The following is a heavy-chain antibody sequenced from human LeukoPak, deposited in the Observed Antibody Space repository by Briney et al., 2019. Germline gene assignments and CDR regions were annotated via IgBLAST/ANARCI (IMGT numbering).Heavy chain of an antibody. D-gene: IGHD6-13*01. CDR1: GFTFSSYS. Sequence: SGGSLRLSCAASGFTFSSYSMNWVRQAPGKGLEWVSSISSSSSYIYYADSVKGRFTISRDNAKNSLYLQMNSLRAEDTAVYYCARESSWLDDYWGQGTLVTVSS. CDR2: ISSSSSYI. J-gene: IGHJ4*02. V-gene: IGHV3-21*01. CDR3: ARESSWLDDY.